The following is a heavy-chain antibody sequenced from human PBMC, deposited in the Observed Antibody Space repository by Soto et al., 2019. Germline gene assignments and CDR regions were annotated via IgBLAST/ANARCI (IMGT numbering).Heavy chain of an antibody. CDR1: GGSISSSNW. CDR2: INHSGST. D-gene: IGHD3-16*02. Sequence: PSETLSLTCAVSGGSISSSNWWSWVRQPPGKGLEWIGEINHSGSTNYNPSLKSRVTISVDTSKNQFSLKLSSVTAADTAVYYCARGGHYDYVWGSYRYRTYFDYWGQGTLVTVSS. CDR3: ARGGHYDYVWGSYRYRTYFDY. J-gene: IGHJ4*02. V-gene: IGHV4-4*02.